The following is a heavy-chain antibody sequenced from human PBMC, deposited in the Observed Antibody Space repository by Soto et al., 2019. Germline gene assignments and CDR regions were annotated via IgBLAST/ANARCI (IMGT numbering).Heavy chain of an antibody. V-gene: IGHV4-34*01. D-gene: IGHD3-3*01. CDR2: INHSGST. CDR1: GGSFSGYY. Sequence: SETLSLTCAVYGGSFSGYYWSWIRQPPGKGLEWIGEINHSGSTNYNPSLKSRVTISVDTSKNQFSLKLSSVTAADTAVYYCAGRRDFWSGYYVRRPYYFDYWGQGTLVTVSS. J-gene: IGHJ4*02. CDR3: AGRRDFWSGYYVRRPYYFDY.